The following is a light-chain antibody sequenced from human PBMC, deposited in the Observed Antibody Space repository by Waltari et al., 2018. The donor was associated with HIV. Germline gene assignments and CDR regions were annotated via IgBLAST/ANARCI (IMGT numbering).Light chain of an antibody. J-gene: IGKJ3*01. CDR3: LQDGSFPLT. V-gene: IGKV1-6*02. Sequence: IQMTQSPSSLSASVGERVTITCRASQVIGNDLGWYQQTPGQAPKALIYAASSLQTGIPSRFSGSRSGTDFTLTISSLQTEDSATYYCLQDGSFPLTFGPGTKVDF. CDR1: QVIGND. CDR2: AAS.